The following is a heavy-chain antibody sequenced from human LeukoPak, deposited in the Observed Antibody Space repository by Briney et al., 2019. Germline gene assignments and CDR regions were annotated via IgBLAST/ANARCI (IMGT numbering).Heavy chain of an antibody. Sequence: PGGSLRLSCAASGFTFSSYAMHWSRKPQGKGLEGLEVIHYNGSNKYYADSVKGRFTISRDNSKNTLYLQMNSLRAEDTAVYYCARRDRVGAPTGYYYYMDVWGKGTTVTVSS. J-gene: IGHJ6*03. CDR3: ARRDRVGAPTGYYYYMDV. CDR1: GFTFSSYA. V-gene: IGHV3-30*01. D-gene: IGHD1-26*01. CDR2: IHYNGSNK.